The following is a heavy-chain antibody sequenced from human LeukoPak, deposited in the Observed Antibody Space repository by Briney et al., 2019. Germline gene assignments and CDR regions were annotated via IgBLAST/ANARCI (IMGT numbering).Heavy chain of an antibody. CDR2: ISGSGDTT. V-gene: IGHV3-23*01. Sequence: PGGSLRLSCAASGFTFDDYAMHWVRQAPGKGLEWVSGISGSGDTTYYADSVKGRFTISRDNSKNTLHLQMNSLRAEDTAVYFCARRSGVAVAGAFDYWGQGTLVTVSS. CDR3: ARRSGVAVAGAFDY. J-gene: IGHJ4*02. CDR1: GFTFDDYA. D-gene: IGHD6-19*01.